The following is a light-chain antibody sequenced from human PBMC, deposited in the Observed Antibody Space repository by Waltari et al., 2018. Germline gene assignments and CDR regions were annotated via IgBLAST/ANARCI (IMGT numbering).Light chain of an antibody. CDR2: WAS. V-gene: IGKV4-1*01. CDR3: QQYYRSRT. CDR1: QSVLYNSNAKNY. Sequence: QSVLYNSNAKNYLAWYQQKPAQPPRLLIYWASTRESGVPDRFSGSGSGTDFTLTISNLQAEDLAVYYCQQYYRSRTFGQGTKVEIK. J-gene: IGKJ1*01.